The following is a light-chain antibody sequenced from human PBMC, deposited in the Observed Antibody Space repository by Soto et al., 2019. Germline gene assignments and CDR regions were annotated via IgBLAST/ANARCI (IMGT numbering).Light chain of an antibody. CDR2: DVT. V-gene: IGLV2-11*01. CDR1: SSDVGGYNY. Sequence: QSVLTQPRSVSGSPGQSVTISCTGTSSDVGGYNYVSWYQQHPGKAPKLMIYDVTKRPSGVPDRFSGSKSGNAASLTISGLQAEDEADYYCCSYAGTYTVTFGGGTQLTVL. CDR3: CSYAGTYTVT. J-gene: IGLJ7*01.